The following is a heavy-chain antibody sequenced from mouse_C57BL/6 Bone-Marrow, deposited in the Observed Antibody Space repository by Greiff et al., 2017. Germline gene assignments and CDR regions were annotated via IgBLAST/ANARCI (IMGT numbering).Heavy chain of an antibody. D-gene: IGHD1-1*01. CDR2: IWSGGST. CDR1: GFSLTSYC. V-gene: IGHV2-2*01. Sequence: VKLLESGPGLVQPSQSLSITCTVSGFSLTSYCVHWVRQSPGKGLEWLGVIWSGGSTDYNAAFISRLSISKDNSKSQVFFKMHSLQADDTAIYYCARLYDWYFVVWGTGTTVTVSS. J-gene: IGHJ1*03. CDR3: ARLYDWYFVV.